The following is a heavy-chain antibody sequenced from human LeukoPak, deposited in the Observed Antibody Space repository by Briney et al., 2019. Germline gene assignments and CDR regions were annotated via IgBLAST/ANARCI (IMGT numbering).Heavy chain of an antibody. D-gene: IGHD3-22*01. CDR3: ARPPKDASGYYLI. V-gene: IGHV4-31*03. CDR2: IYYSGST. Sequence: KASETLSLTCTVSGGSISSGGYYWSWIRQHPGKGLEWIGYIYYSGSTYYNPSLKSRVTISVDTSKNQLSLKLSSVTAADTAVYYCARPPKDASGYYLIWGQGTLVTVSS. J-gene: IGHJ4*02. CDR1: GGSISSGGYY.